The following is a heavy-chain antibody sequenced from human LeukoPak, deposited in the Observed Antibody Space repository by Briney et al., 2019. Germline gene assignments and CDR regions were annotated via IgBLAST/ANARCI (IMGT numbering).Heavy chain of an antibody. V-gene: IGHV3-30*02. Sequence: GGSLRLSCAASVFTFSSYGMHWVRQAPGKGLEWVAFIRYDGSNKYYADSVKGRFTISRDNSKNTLYLQMNSLRAEDTAVYYCAPEVWELQGASDIWGQGTMVTVSS. J-gene: IGHJ3*02. CDR2: IRYDGSNK. D-gene: IGHD1-26*01. CDR1: VFTFSSYG. CDR3: APEVWELQGASDI.